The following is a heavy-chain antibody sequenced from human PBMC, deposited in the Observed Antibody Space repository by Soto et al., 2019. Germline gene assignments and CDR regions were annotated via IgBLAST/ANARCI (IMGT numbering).Heavy chain of an antibody. CDR3: ARDKITGLFDY. Sequence: SATQSPTSAFSRKSFIVYYWTWIRQPPGTGLEWIGEINHSGSTNYNPSLKSRVTISVDTSKNQFSLKLTSVTAADTAVYYCARDKITGLFDYWGQG. V-gene: IGHV4-34*01. CDR2: INHSGST. CDR1: RKSFIVYY. J-gene: IGHJ4*02. D-gene: IGHD2-8*02.